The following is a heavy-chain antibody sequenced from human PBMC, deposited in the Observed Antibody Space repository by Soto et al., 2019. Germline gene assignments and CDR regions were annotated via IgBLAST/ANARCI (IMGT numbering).Heavy chain of an antibody. Sequence: QVQLVESGGGVVQPGRSLRLSCAASGFTFSSYGMHWVRQAPGKGLEWVAVISYDGSNKYYADSVKGRFTISRDNSKNTLYLQMNSLRAEDTAVYYCAKGMITFGGVTVLSNVDYWGQGTLVTVSS. J-gene: IGHJ4*02. CDR3: AKGMITFGGVTVLSNVDY. CDR2: ISYDGSNK. CDR1: GFTFSSYG. V-gene: IGHV3-30*18. D-gene: IGHD3-16*02.